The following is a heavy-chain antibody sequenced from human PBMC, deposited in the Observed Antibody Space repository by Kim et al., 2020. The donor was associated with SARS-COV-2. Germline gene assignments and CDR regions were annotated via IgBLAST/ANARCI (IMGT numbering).Heavy chain of an antibody. CDR3: AKDGATINPLGAFDI. D-gene: IGHD1-1*01. CDR1: GFTFSSYG. CDR2: ISYDGSNK. Sequence: GGSLRLSCAASGFTFSSYGMHWVRQAPGKGLEWVAVISYDGSNKYYADSVKGRFTISRDNSKNTLYLQMNSLRAEDTAVYYCAKDGATINPLGAFDIWG. J-gene: IGHJ3*02. V-gene: IGHV3-30*18.